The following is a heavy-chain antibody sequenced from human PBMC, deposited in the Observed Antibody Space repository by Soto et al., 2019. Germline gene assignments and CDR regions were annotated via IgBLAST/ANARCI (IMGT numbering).Heavy chain of an antibody. CDR3: NNRNILHPYDAFDI. J-gene: IGHJ3*02. V-gene: IGHV3-33*01. D-gene: IGHD1-26*01. CDR1: GFTFSSYG. Sequence: PGGSLRLSCAASGFTFSSYGMHWVRQAPGKGLEWVAVIWYDGSNKYYADSVKGRFTISRDNSKNTLYLQMNSLRAEDTAVYYCNNRNILHPYDAFDIWGQGTMVTVSS. CDR2: IWYDGSNK.